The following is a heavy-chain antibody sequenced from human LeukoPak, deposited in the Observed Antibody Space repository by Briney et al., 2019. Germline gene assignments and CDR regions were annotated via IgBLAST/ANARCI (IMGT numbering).Heavy chain of an antibody. Sequence: GGSLRLSCAASGFTFSSYWMSWVRQAPGKGLEWVANIKQDGSEKYHVDSVKGRFTISRDDAKNSLYLQMNSLRAEDTAVYYCARGPIKTYSSSWYLEYYFDYWGQGTLVTVSS. J-gene: IGHJ4*02. V-gene: IGHV3-7*01. CDR3: ARGPIKTYSSSWYLEYYFDY. CDR1: GFTFSSYW. D-gene: IGHD6-13*01. CDR2: IKQDGSEK.